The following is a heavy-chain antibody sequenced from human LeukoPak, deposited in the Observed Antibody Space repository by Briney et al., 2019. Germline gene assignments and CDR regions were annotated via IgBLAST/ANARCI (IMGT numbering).Heavy chain of an antibody. CDR1: GFTFSSYA. V-gene: IGHV3-64D*09. D-gene: IGHD3-22*01. CDR3: VKSPYYSDSSGYFNY. CDR2: ISSNGGST. J-gene: IGHJ4*02. Sequence: GGSLGLSCSASGFTFSSYAMHWVRQAPGKGLEYVSAISSNGGSTYYADSVKGRFTISRDNSMKTLSLQMSSLRPEDTAVYYCVKSPYYSDSSGYFNYWGQGTLVTVSS.